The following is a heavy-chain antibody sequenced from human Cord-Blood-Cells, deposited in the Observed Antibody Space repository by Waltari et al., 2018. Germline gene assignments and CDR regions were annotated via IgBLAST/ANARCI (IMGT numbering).Heavy chain of an antibody. Sequence: QVQLVQSGAGVKKPGSSVKVSCKASGGTFRSYAISCVRQARGQGLEWMGGIIPIFGTANYAQKFQGRVTITADESTSTAYMELSSLRSEDTAVYYCARAVYCGGDCYYFDYWGQGTLVTVSS. CDR2: IIPIFGTA. J-gene: IGHJ4*02. V-gene: IGHV1-69*01. CDR1: GGTFRSYA. CDR3: ARAVYCGGDCYYFDY. D-gene: IGHD2-21*01.